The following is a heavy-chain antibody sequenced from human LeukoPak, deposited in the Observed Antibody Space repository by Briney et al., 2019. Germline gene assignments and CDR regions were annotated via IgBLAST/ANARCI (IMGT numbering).Heavy chain of an antibody. D-gene: IGHD3-22*01. V-gene: IGHV4-59*12. Sequence: PSETLSLTCTVSGGSTSSDYWSWIRQSPGKGLEWVGYVYNSGDTGKNPSLKSRVTISVDTSKNQFSLKLSSVTAADTAVYYCASSGGHYYDSSVLYYFDYWGQGTLVTVSS. CDR1: GGSTSSDY. CDR3: ASSGGHYYDSSVLYYFDY. CDR2: VYNSGDT. J-gene: IGHJ4*02.